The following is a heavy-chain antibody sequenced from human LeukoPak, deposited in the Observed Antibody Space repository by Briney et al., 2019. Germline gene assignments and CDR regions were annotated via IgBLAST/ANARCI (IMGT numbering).Heavy chain of an antibody. Sequence: GGSLRLSCAASGFISTNAWMSWVRQAPGKGLEWVGRIKSKTGGGATDFAAPVKGRFTISRDDSKHTLYLQMNSLKIEDTAVYYCTTEYRDSSGWYGAFDIWGQGTMVTVSS. V-gene: IGHV3-15*01. J-gene: IGHJ3*02. CDR2: IKSKTGGGAT. CDR1: GFISTNAW. D-gene: IGHD6-19*01. CDR3: TTEYRDSSGWYGAFDI.